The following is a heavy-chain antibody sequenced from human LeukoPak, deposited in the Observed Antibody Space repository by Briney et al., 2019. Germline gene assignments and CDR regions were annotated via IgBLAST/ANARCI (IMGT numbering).Heavy chain of an antibody. CDR2: INAGNGNT. Sequence: ASVKVSCKASGYIFTGYYIHWVRQAPGQRLEWMGWINAGNGNTKYSQKFQGRVTITRDTSASTAYMELSSLRSEDTAVYYCARDLSSSWYSYSDYWGQGTLVTVSS. V-gene: IGHV1-3*01. CDR3: ARDLSSSWYSYSDY. D-gene: IGHD6-13*01. J-gene: IGHJ4*02. CDR1: GYIFTGYY.